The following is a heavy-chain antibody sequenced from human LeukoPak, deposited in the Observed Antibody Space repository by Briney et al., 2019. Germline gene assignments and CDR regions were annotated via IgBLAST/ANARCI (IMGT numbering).Heavy chain of an antibody. CDR1: GYTLTELS. V-gene: IGHV1-24*01. Sequence: GASVTVSFKVSGYTLTELSMHWVRQAPGKGGEWMGGFDPEDGETIYAQKFQGRVTITEDTSTDTAYMELSSLRSEDTAVYYCATVVGATTFDHFDYWGQGTLVTVSS. D-gene: IGHD1-26*01. J-gene: IGHJ4*02. CDR2: FDPEDGET. CDR3: ATVVGATTFDHFDY.